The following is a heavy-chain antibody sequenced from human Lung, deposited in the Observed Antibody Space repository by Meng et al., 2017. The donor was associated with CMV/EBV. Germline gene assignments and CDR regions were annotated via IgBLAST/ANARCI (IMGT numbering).Heavy chain of an antibody. CDR2: IYSDGSST. CDR3: AKGDDSGWSPFDY. J-gene: IGHJ4*02. Sequence: GESXKISCAASGFTFSNYAMNWVRQAPGKGLEWVSVIYSDGSSTYYADSVKGRFTISRDNSKNALDLQMNSLRAEDTAVYYCAKGDDSGWSPFDYLGQGPLVTVSS. CDR1: GFTFSNYA. V-gene: IGHV3-23*03. D-gene: IGHD3-22*01.